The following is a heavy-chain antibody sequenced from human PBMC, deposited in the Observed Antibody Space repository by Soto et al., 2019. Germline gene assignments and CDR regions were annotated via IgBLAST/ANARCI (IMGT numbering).Heavy chain of an antibody. CDR3: ARDGGYSSIWYISNWFDP. D-gene: IGHD6-13*01. CDR1: GFTFSSYA. Sequence: QVQLVESGGGVVQPGRSLRLSCAASGFTFSSYAMHWVRQAPGKGLEWVAVISYDGNNKYYADSVKGRFTISRDNSKNPLYLQMNRLRAEDTAVYYCARDGGYSSIWYISNWFDPWGQGTLVTVSS. CDR2: ISYDGNNK. J-gene: IGHJ5*02. V-gene: IGHV3-30-3*01.